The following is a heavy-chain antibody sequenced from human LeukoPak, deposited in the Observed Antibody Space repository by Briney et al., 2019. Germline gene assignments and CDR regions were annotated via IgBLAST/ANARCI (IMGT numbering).Heavy chain of an antibody. J-gene: IGHJ4*02. Sequence: GGSLRLSCAASGFTFSSYGMHWVRQAPGKGLEWVAFIRYDGGNKYYADSVKGRFTISRDNSKNTLYLQMNSLRAEDTAVYYCAKDSSSWYSIPFDYWGQGTLVTVSS. D-gene: IGHD6-13*01. CDR1: GFTFSSYG. CDR3: AKDSSSWYSIPFDY. V-gene: IGHV3-30*02. CDR2: IRYDGGNK.